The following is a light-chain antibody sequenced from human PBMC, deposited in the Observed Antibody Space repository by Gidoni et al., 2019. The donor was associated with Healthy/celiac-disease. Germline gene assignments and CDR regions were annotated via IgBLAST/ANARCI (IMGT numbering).Light chain of an antibody. CDR1: ESISSY. CDR3: QQSYSTPRT. J-gene: IGKJ1*01. Sequence: DMQRTQSPSSLSASVRDRVTITCRASESISSYLHWYQQKPGKAPTLLIYAASSLQSGVPSRFSGSGPGTDFTLTISSLQPEDFATYYCQQSYSTPRTFGQGTKVEIK. V-gene: IGKV1-39*01. CDR2: AAS.